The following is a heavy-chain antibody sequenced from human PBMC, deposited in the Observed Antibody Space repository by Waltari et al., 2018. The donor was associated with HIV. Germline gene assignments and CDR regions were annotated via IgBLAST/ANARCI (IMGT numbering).Heavy chain of an antibody. V-gene: IGHV3-23*01. CDR2: ISGGGGST. Sequence: EVQLLESGGGLVQPGGSLRLSCAASGFTFSSYAMSWVRQAPGNGMGWVAAISGGGGSTYYADSVKGRFTISRDNSKNTLYLQMNSLRAEDTAVYYCAKGCGSGYYYYGMDVWGQGTTVTVSS. D-gene: IGHD2-21*01. CDR1: GFTFSSYA. CDR3: AKGCGSGYYYYGMDV. J-gene: IGHJ6*02.